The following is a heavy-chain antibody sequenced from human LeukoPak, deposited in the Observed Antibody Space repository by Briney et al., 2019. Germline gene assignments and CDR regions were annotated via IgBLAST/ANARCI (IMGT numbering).Heavy chain of an antibody. CDR2: IYYSGST. D-gene: IGHD3-22*01. Sequence: SETLSLTCTVSGGSLSSSSYYWGWIRQPPGTGLEWIGSIYYSGSTYYNPSLKSRVTISVDTSKNQFSLKLSSVTAADTAVYYCARQGSGYYWGKYYFDYWGQGTLVTVSS. CDR1: GGSLSSSSYY. V-gene: IGHV4-39*01. J-gene: IGHJ4*02. CDR3: ARQGSGYYWGKYYFDY.